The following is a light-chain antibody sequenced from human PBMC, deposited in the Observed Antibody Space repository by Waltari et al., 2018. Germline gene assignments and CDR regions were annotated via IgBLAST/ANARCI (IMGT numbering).Light chain of an antibody. CDR1: HSIANY. CDR2: DTS. CDR3: QQRSNWPLT. V-gene: IGKV3-11*01. J-gene: IGKJ4*01. Sequence: EIVLTQSPATLSLSPGERATLSCRASHSIANYLAWYQQRPVQDTRLLIYDTSNSATGIPARFSVSGYETDFTLTISSLEPEDFGVYYCQQRSNWPLTFGGGTKVEIK.